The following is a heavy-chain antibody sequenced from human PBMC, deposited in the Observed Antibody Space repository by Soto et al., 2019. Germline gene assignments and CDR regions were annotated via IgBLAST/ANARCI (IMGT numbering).Heavy chain of an antibody. J-gene: IGHJ4*02. CDR2: INWDSGFI. V-gene: IGHV3-9*01. CDR3: VKDRGAGRRGAFDY. CDR1: GFTFDDYA. Sequence: EVQLVESGGGLVQPGRSLRLSCAASGFTFDDYAMHWVQQAPGKGLEWVSNINWDSGFIDYADSVKGRFTISRDNAKNSLYLQMSSLRPEDTAFYYCVKDRGAGRRGAFDYWGQGTLVTVSS. D-gene: IGHD6-6*01.